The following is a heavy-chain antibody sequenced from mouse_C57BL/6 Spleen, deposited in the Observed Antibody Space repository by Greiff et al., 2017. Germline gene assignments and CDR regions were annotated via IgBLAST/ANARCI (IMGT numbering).Heavy chain of an antibody. CDR1: GYSFTGYY. CDR2: INPSTGGT. Sequence: EVKLMESGPELVKPGASVKISCKASGYSFTGYYMHWVKQSSEKSLEWIGEINPSTGGTSYNQKFKGKATLTVDKSSSTAYMQLKSLTSEDSAVYYCARGTTVVEYYAMDYWGQGTSVTVSS. V-gene: IGHV1-43*01. D-gene: IGHD1-1*01. CDR3: ARGTTVVEYYAMDY. J-gene: IGHJ4*01.